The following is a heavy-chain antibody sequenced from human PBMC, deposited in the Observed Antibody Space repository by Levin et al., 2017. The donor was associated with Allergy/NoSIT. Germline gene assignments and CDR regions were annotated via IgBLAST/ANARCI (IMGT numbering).Heavy chain of an antibody. J-gene: IGHJ5*02. CDR3: AADPRFLVRGVIPTVDWFDP. CDR2: IVVGSGNT. Sequence: SVKVSCKASGFTFTSSAMQWVRQARGQRLEWIGWIVVGSGNTNYAQKFQERVTITRDMSTSTAYMELSSLRSEDTAVYYCAADPRFLVRGVIPTVDWFDPWGQGTLVTVSS. CDR1: GFTFTSSA. V-gene: IGHV1-58*02. D-gene: IGHD3-10*01.